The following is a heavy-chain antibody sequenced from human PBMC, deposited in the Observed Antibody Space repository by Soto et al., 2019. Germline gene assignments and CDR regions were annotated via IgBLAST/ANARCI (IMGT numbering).Heavy chain of an antibody. CDR3: TTSGVRGVINY. J-gene: IGHJ4*02. CDR2: IKSKTDGGTT. CDR1: SFTFSNSL. Sequence: EVQLVESGGGLVKPAVSLRLSCAASSFTFSNSLMNYVLQAPGKGLEWVGRIKSKTDGGTTDYAAPVKGRFTISTDDSKNTLYLQMNSLKTEDTAVYYCTTSGVRGVINYWGQGTLVTVSS. V-gene: IGHV3-15*07. D-gene: IGHD3-10*01.